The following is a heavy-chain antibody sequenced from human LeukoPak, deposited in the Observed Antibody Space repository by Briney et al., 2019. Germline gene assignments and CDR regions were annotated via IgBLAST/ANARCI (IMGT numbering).Heavy chain of an antibody. D-gene: IGHD6-13*01. Sequence: GGSLRLSCAASGFTVSSNYMSWVRQAPGKGLEWVSVIYSGGSTYYADSVKGRFTISRDNSKNTLYLQMNSLRSEDTAVYYCARSIAGIAAASDPFDIWGQGTMVTVSS. V-gene: IGHV3-66*01. CDR2: IYSGGST. CDR3: ARSIAGIAAASDPFDI. J-gene: IGHJ3*02. CDR1: GFTVSSNY.